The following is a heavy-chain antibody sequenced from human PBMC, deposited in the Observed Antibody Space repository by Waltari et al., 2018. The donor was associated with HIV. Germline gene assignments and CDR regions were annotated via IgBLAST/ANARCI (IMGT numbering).Heavy chain of an antibody. V-gene: IGHV4-39*01. J-gene: IGHJ4*02. D-gene: IGHD3-16*01. CDR3: ARHGRMGGGTHRRYFDY. Sequence: QLQLQESGPGLVKPSETLSLTCSVSGGSIKRSSYYWGWVRQPPGKGLEWVGSIFYSGSTYYNPSLKSRVTISVDTSKNQFSLRRTSVTAADTAVYYCARHGRMGGGTHRRYFDYWGQGTLVTVSS. CDR2: IFYSGST. CDR1: GGSIKRSSYY.